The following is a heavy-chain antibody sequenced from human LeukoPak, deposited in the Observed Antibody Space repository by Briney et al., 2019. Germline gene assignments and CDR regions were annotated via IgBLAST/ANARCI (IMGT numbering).Heavy chain of an antibody. J-gene: IGHJ4*02. CDR2: ISGSGGNT. CDR1: GFTFSSYG. Sequence: GGTLRLSCAASGFTFSSYGMNWVRQAPGKGLEWVSAISGSGGNTYYADSVKGRFTISRDNSKNTLYLQMNSLRAEDTALYYCAKPAKTDYADYWGQGTLVTVSS. D-gene: IGHD1-14*01. CDR3: AKPAKTDYADY. V-gene: IGHV3-23*01.